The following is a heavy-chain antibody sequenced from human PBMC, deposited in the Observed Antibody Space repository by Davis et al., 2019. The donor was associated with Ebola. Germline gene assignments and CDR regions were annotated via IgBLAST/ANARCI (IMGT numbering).Heavy chain of an antibody. Sequence: ASVKVSCKASGYTFTSYYMHWVRQAPGQGLEWMGIINPSGGSTSYAQKFQGRVTMTRDTSTSTVYMELSSLRSEDTAVYYWARGPRYFDWLFGRDFEYWGQGTLVTVSS. J-gene: IGHJ4*02. CDR3: ARGPRYFDWLFGRDFEY. CDR1: GYTFTSYY. CDR2: INPSGGST. D-gene: IGHD3-9*01. V-gene: IGHV1-46*01.